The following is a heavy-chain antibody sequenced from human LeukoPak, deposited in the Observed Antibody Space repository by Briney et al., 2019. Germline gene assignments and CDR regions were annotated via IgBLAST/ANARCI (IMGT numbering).Heavy chain of an antibody. J-gene: IGHJ4*02. Sequence: RSQTLSFTCAISGDSVSSNSAGWSWIRQSPSRGLEWLGRTYYRSKWYNDYAVSVKGRITINPDTSKNQFSLQLNSVTPEDTAVYYCAKGGGSLDYWGRGTLVTVSS. CDR1: GDSVSSNSAG. CDR3: AKGGGSLDY. CDR2: TYYRSKWYN. V-gene: IGHV6-1*01. D-gene: IGHD1-26*01.